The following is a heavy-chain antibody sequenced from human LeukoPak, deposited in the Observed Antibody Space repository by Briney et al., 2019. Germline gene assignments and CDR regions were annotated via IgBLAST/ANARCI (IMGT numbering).Heavy chain of an antibody. Sequence: ASVKVSCKASGYTLTSYFIHSVRQAPAQPLECMGIINPSGGSTSYAQKFQGRVTMTRDTSTSTVYMELSSLRSEDTAVYYCARDQDWNYAFDIWGQGTMVTVSS. J-gene: IGHJ3*02. CDR1: GYTLTSYF. D-gene: IGHD1-7*01. V-gene: IGHV1-46*01. CDR2: INPSGGST. CDR3: ARDQDWNYAFDI.